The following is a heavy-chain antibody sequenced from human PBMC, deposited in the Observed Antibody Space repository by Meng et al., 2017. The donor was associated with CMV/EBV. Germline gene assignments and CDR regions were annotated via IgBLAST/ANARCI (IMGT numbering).Heavy chain of an antibody. D-gene: IGHD6-13*01. J-gene: IGHJ6*02. V-gene: IGHV3-21*01. Sequence: GGSLRLSCAASGFTFSSYSMNWVRQAPGKGLEWVSSISSSSSYIYYADSVKGRFTISRDNAKNSLYLQMNSLRAEDVAVYYCARDGAAAGYYYYYGMDVWGQGTTVTVSS. CDR2: ISSSSSYI. CDR3: ARDGAAAGYYYYYGMDV. CDR1: GFTFSSYS.